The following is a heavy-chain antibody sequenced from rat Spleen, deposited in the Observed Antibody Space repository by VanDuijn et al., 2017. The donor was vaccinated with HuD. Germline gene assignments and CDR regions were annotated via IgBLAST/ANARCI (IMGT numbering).Heavy chain of an antibody. Sequence: EVQLVESGGDLVQPGGSLTLSCAASGFTFSGYAMAWVRQAPKRGLEWVATILYDDTNIYYRDSVKGRFTISRDNAKRTLYLQMGSLRSEDTATYYGTTGAPTEGIVSPHWLAYWGQGTLVTVSS. CDR3: TTGAPTEGIVSPHWLAY. CDR1: GFTFSGYA. D-gene: IGHD1-11*01. J-gene: IGHJ3*01. CDR2: ILYDDTNI. V-gene: IGHV5-17*01.